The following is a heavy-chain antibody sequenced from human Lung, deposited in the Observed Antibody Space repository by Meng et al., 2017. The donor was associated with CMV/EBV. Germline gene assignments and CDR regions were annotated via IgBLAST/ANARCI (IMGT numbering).Heavy chain of an antibody. CDR1: GFTFSSYA. CDR3: AGHYDILTGLSA. V-gene: IGHV3-23*01. CDR2: ISGSGGST. J-gene: IGHJ5*01. Sequence: ESXKISXAASGFTFSSYAMSWVRQAPGKGLEWVSAISGSGGSTYYADSVKGRFTISRVNAKNSLFLQMNSLRAEDTAVYYCAGHYDILTGLSAWGHGTRVPVAS. D-gene: IGHD3-9*01.